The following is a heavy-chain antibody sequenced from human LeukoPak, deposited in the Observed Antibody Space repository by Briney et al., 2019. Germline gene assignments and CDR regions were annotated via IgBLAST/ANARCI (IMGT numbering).Heavy chain of an antibody. D-gene: IGHD6-13*01. CDR2: ISSSSSYI. Sequence: GGSLRLSCAASGFTFSSYSMNWVRQAPGKGLEWVSSISSSSSYIYYADSVKGRFTIPRDNAKNSLYLQMNSLRAEDTAVYYCARDLGYSSSWYDYWGQGTLVTVSS. CDR1: GFTFSSYS. CDR3: ARDLGYSSSWYDY. V-gene: IGHV3-21*01. J-gene: IGHJ4*02.